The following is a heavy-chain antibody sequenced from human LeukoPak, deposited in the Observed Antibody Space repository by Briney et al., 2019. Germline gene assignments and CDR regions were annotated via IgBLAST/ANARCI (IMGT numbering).Heavy chain of an antibody. CDR3: ARGHSSGWFRFDP. CDR2: IKQDGSEK. V-gene: IGHV3-7*01. D-gene: IGHD6-19*01. CDR1: GFTFSSYW. Sequence: PGGSLRLSCAASGFTFSSYWMSWVRQAPGKGLEWVANIKQDGSEKYYVDSVKGRFTISRDNAKNSLYLQMNSLRAGDTAVYYCARGHSSGWFRFDPWGQGTLVTVSS. J-gene: IGHJ5*02.